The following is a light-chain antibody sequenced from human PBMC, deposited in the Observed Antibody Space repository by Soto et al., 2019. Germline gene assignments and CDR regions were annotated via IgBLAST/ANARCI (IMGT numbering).Light chain of an antibody. V-gene: IGKV1-9*01. J-gene: IGKJ1*01. Sequence: DIQLTQSPSFLSASVGDRVTITCRASQGIRSFLAWYQQKPGKAPKLLIYAASTLQSGVPSRFSGSGSGTEFALTLSSLQPEDFATYFCQQLNSYPRTFGQGTKVEIK. CDR3: QQLNSYPRT. CDR1: QGIRSF. CDR2: AAS.